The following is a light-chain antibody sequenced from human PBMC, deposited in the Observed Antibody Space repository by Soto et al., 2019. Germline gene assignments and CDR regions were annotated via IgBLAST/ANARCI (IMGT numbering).Light chain of an antibody. CDR3: QQTYSTLSIT. J-gene: IGKJ5*01. Sequence: DIQMTQTPSSLSASVGDRVTITCRASESIARHLNWYQQKPGKAPKLLIYAAYSLQNGVPSRFRGGGSWTEFTLTISNLQPEDFATYYCQQTYSTLSITFGQGTRLELK. CDR2: AAY. CDR1: ESIARH. V-gene: IGKV1-39*01.